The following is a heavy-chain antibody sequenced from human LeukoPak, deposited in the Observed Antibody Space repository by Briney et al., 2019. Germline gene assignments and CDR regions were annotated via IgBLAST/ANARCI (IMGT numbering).Heavy chain of an antibody. J-gene: IGHJ5*02. D-gene: IGHD3-22*01. CDR2: TYYRSKWHR. V-gene: IGHV6-1*01. Sequence: SQTLSLTCAISGDTVSSNSVGWNWIRQSPSRGLEWLGRTYYRSKWHRDYAISVKTRITINPDTSNNQISLQLNSVSPADTAVYYCARDMAPYYYDSSAYYTGGWFDPWGQGILVTVSS. CDR1: GDTVSSNSVG. CDR3: ARDMAPYYYDSSAYYTGGWFDP.